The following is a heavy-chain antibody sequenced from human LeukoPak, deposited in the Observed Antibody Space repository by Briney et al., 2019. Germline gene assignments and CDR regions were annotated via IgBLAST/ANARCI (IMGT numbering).Heavy chain of an antibody. CDR1: GFTFSNAW. V-gene: IGHV3-15*01. Sequence: GGSLRLSCVASGFTFSNAWMSWVRQAPGKGLEWVGRIKSKTNGGTIDYAAPVKGRFTISRDDSKNTLYLQMNSLRADDTAMYYCARGSYSSSWKTFDYWGQGTLVTVSS. J-gene: IGHJ4*02. CDR3: ARGSYSSSWKTFDY. CDR2: IKSKTNGGTI. D-gene: IGHD6-13*01.